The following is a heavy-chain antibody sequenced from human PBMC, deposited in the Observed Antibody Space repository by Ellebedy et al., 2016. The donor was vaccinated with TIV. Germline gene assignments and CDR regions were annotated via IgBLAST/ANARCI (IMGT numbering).Heavy chain of an antibody. D-gene: IGHD4-17*01. V-gene: IGHV4-39*01. CDR3: ARPLRSTVTTSIYLDY. J-gene: IGHJ4*02. Sequence: SETLSLXXTVSGGSISSSSYFWGWIRQPPGKGLEWIGIIYYSGSTYYNPSLNSRVSISVDTSKNQFSLNLSSVTAADTAVYYCARPLRSTVTTSIYLDYWGQGTLVTVSS. CDR1: GGSISSSSYF. CDR2: IYYSGST.